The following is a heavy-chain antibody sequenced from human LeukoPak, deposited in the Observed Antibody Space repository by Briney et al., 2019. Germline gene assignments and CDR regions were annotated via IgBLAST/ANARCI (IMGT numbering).Heavy chain of an antibody. Sequence: GGSLRLSCEVSGFTFSDHYMSWIRQAPGKRLEWVSYISSGSTYTNYADSVEGRFTISRDNAKNSLYLQMNSLRAEDTAVYYCAKDAPPWYSSGWSHPFDYWGQGTLVTVSS. CDR3: AKDAPPWYSSGWSHPFDY. J-gene: IGHJ4*02. CDR1: GFTFSDHY. V-gene: IGHV3-11*05. D-gene: IGHD6-19*01. CDR2: ISSGSTYT.